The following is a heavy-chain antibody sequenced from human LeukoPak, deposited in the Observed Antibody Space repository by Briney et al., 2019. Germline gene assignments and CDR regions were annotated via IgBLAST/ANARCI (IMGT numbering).Heavy chain of an antibody. V-gene: IGHV4-59*12. Sequence: PSETLSLTCTVSGGSTSSDYWSWIRQSPGKGLEWVGYVYNSGDTGKNPSLKSRVTILLDTSKNQCSLKLTSVSAADTAVYYCARDRGMCGSSSCRNWFDPWGQGTLVTVSS. J-gene: IGHJ5*02. CDR3: ARDRGMCGSSSCRNWFDP. CDR2: VYNSGDT. D-gene: IGHD6-13*01. CDR1: GGSTSSDY.